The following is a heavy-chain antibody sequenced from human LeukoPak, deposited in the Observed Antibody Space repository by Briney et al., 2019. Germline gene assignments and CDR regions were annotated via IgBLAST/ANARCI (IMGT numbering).Heavy chain of an antibody. J-gene: IGHJ4*02. V-gene: IGHV1-69*04. CDR2: IIPFLGIA. CDR3: AADYYDSSRSFDY. D-gene: IGHD3-22*01. CDR1: GGTFSSYA. Sequence: ASVKVSCKASGGTFSSYAISWVRQAPGQGLEWMGRIIPFLGIANYAQKFQGRVTITADKSTSTAYMELSSLRSEDTAVYYCAADYYDSSRSFDYWGQGTLVTVSS.